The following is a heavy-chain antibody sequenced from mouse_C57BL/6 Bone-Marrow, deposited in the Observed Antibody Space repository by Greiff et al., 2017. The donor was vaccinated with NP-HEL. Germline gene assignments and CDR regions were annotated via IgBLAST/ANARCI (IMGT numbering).Heavy chain of an antibody. J-gene: IGHJ3*01. V-gene: IGHV5-6*01. D-gene: IGHD6-1*01. CDR3: ARKGRGWFAY. CDR2: ISSGGSYT. Sequence: EVKLMESGGDLVKPGGSLKLSCAASGFTFSSYGMSWVRQTPDKRLEWVATISSGGSYTYYPDSVKGRFTISRDNAKNTLYLQMSSLKSEDTAMYYCARKGRGWFAYWGQGTLVTVSA. CDR1: GFTFSSYG.